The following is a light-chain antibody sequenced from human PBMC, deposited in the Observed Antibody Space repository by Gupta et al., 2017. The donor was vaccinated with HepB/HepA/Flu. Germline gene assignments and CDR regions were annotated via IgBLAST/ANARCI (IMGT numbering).Light chain of an antibody. V-gene: IGLV2-14*01. CDR2: DVS. CDR1: SSDVGGYNY. CDR3: SAYTISTTLV. Sequence: QSALPQPASVSGSPGLSTILSCLGTSSDVGGYNYVSWFQQHPGKAPKLMIYDVSNRPSGVSNRFSGSKSGNTASLTISGLQAEDEADYYCSAYTISTTLVFGGGTKLTVL. J-gene: IGLJ2*01.